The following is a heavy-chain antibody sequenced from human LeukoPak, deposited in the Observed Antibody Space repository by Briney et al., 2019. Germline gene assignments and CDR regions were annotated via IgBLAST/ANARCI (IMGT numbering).Heavy chain of an antibody. Sequence: PGGSLRLSCAASGFTFSSYSMNWVRQAPGKGLEWVSSISSSSSYIYYADSVKGRFTISRDNAKNSLYLQMNSLRAEDTAVYYCARVAAGGPYDSSGYSFAVWGQGTLVTVSS. D-gene: IGHD3-22*01. CDR2: ISSSSSYI. V-gene: IGHV3-21*01. CDR1: GFTFSSYS. J-gene: IGHJ4*02. CDR3: ARVAAGGPYDSSGYSFAV.